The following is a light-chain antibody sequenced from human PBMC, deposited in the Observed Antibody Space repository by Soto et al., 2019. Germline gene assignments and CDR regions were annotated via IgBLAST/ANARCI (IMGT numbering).Light chain of an antibody. CDR2: GAS. CDR3: QQYGSSPWT. V-gene: IGKV3-20*01. Sequence: EIVLAQSPGTLSLSPGERATLSCRASQSVRSSYLAWYHQRPGQAPRLLIYGASSRATGIPDRFSGSGSGTDFTLTISRLEHEDSAVYYCQQYGSSPWTFGQGTKVEI. CDR1: QSVRSSY. J-gene: IGKJ1*01.